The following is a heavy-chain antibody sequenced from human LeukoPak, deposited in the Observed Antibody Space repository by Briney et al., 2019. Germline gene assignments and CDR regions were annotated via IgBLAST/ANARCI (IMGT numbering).Heavy chain of an antibody. D-gene: IGHD2-8*01. V-gene: IGHV1-2*02. CDR3: ARVYCTNGVCYDAFDI. Sequence: ASVKVSCKASGYTFTGYYMHWVRQVPGQGLEWMGWINPNSGGTNYAQKFQGRVTMTRDTSISTAYMELSRLRSDDTAVYYCARVYCTNGVCYDAFDIWGQGTMVTVSS. J-gene: IGHJ3*02. CDR1: GYTFTGYY. CDR2: INPNSGGT.